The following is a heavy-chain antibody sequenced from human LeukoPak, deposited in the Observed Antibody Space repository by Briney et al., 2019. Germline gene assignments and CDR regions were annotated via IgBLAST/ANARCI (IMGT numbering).Heavy chain of an antibody. Sequence: GGSLRLSCVASGFTFSSYAMSWVRQTPGKGLVWVSRINNDGTTTTYADSVKGRFTISRDNAKNTLFLQMNSLRAEDTAVYYCAITRDFDYGGQGTLVTVSS. CDR3: AITRDFDY. V-gene: IGHV3-74*01. CDR1: GFTFSSYA. J-gene: IGHJ4*02. D-gene: IGHD5-24*01. CDR2: INNDGTTT.